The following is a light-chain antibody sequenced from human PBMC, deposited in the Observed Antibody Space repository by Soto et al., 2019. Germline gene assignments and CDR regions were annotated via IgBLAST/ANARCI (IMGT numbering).Light chain of an antibody. V-gene: IGLV2-14*01. J-gene: IGLJ1*01. CDR2: DVS. Sequence: QSVLTQPASVSGSPGQSITMSCTGTSSDVGGYNYVSWHQQHPGKAPKLTIYDVSSRPSGVSNRFSASKSGNTASLTISGLQAEDEADYYCTSYTSSGTYVFGIGTKVTVL. CDR3: TSYTSSGTYV. CDR1: SSDVGGYNY.